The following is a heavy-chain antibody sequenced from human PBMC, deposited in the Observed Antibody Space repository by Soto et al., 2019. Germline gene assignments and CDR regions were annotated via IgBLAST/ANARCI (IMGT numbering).Heavy chain of an antibody. CDR2: IYSGGST. V-gene: IGHV3-53*01. J-gene: IGHJ5*02. D-gene: IGHD5-12*01. Sequence: GGSLRLSCAASGFTFSTYSMNWVRQAPGKGLEWVSVIYSGGSTYYADSVKGRFTISRDNSKNTLYLQMNSLRAEDTAVYYCASFIVATSRPEAPWGQGTLVTVSS. CDR3: ASFIVATSRPEAP. CDR1: GFTFSTYS.